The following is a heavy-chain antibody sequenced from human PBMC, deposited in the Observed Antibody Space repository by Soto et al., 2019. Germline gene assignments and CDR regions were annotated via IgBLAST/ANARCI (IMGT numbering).Heavy chain of an antibody. CDR3: ASLNVVVLSLDY. Sequence: QVQLQQWGAGLLKPSETLSLTCAVYGGSFSGYYWSWIRQPPGKGLEWIGEINHSGSTNYNPSLKSRVTISVDTSKNQFSLKLSSVTAADTAVYYCASLNVVVLSLDYWGQGTLVTVSS. V-gene: IGHV4-34*01. CDR2: INHSGST. J-gene: IGHJ4*02. D-gene: IGHD2-21*01. CDR1: GGSFSGYY.